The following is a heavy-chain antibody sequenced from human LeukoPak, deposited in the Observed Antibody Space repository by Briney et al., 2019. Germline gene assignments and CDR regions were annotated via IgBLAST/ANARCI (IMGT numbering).Heavy chain of an antibody. CDR3: ARDRGAGPDY. V-gene: IGHV4-31*03. CDR2: IYYSGST. Sequence: SETLSLTCTVSGGSISSGGYYWSWIRQHPGKGLEWIGYIYYSGSTYYNPSLKSRVTISVDTSKNQFSLKLSSVTAADTAVYYCARDRGAGPDYWGQGTLVTVSS. D-gene: IGHD3-10*01. J-gene: IGHJ4*02. CDR1: GGSISSGGYY.